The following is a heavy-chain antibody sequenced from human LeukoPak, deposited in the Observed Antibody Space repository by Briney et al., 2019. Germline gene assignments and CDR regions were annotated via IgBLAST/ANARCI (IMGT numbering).Heavy chain of an antibody. D-gene: IGHD5-12*01. CDR3: ARGAIVATMTFDY. CDR2: IYYSGST. CDR1: GGSIGSYY. V-gene: IGHV4-59*01. Sequence: SETLSLTCTVSGGSIGSYYWSWIRQPPGKGLEWIGYIYYSGSTNYNPSLKSRVTISVDTSKNQFSLKLSSVTAADTAVYYCARGAIVATMTFDYWGQGTLVTVSS. J-gene: IGHJ4*02.